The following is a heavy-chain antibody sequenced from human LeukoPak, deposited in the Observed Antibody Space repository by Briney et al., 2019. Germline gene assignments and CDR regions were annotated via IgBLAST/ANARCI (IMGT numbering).Heavy chain of an antibody. V-gene: IGHV1-8*01. CDR2: MNPNSGNT. D-gene: IGHD2-21*01. CDR3: AVGLPPAICVGDTFDI. CDR1: GSTVTIND. Sequence: GASVKVSCKASGSTVTINDVNWERHATGQGLEWMGWMNPNSGNTDYVQKFQGRVAMTRNTSISTAYMELSRLRSEDTAVYFCAVGLPPAICVGDTFDIWGQGTMVTVSS. J-gene: IGHJ3*02.